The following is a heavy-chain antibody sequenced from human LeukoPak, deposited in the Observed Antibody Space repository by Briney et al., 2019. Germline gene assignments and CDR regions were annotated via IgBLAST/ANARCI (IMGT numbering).Heavy chain of an antibody. Sequence: ASVKVSCKASGYTFTSYYMHWVRQAPGQGLEWMGIINPSGGSTSYAQKFQGRVTITADKSTSTAYMELCSLRSEDTAVYYCARAAGYSSSCFDYWGQGTLVTVSS. D-gene: IGHD6-13*01. CDR2: INPSGGST. CDR3: ARAAGYSSSCFDY. V-gene: IGHV1-46*01. J-gene: IGHJ4*02. CDR1: GYTFTSYY.